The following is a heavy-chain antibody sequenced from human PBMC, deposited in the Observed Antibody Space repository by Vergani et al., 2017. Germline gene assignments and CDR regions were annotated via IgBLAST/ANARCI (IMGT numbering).Heavy chain of an antibody. V-gene: IGHV4-59*01. CDR2: IYYSGST. D-gene: IGHD6-19*01. Sequence: QVQLQESGPGLVKPSETLSLTCSVSGGSINYYYWSWIQQPPGRGLEWIGYIYYSGSTNYNPSLKSRVTISLDTSKNQFSLKLSSVTAADTAVYYCARDGGHASAWXFDNWGQGTLVTVSP. J-gene: IGHJ4*02. CDR3: ARDGGHASAWXFDN. CDR1: GGSINYYY.